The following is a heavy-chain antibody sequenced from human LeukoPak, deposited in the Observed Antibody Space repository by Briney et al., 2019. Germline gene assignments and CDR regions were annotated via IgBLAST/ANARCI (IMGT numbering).Heavy chain of an antibody. CDR3: ARRKLELNAFDI. CDR1: GGSISSYH. CDR2: IYSSVTT. D-gene: IGHD1-7*01. Sequence: SETLSLTCTVSGGSISSYHWSWIRQPAGKGLEWIGLIYSSVTTNYNPSLKSRVTMSVDTSKDQFSLKLTSVTAADTAVYYCARRKLELNAFDIWGQGTMVTVSS. V-gene: IGHV4-4*07. J-gene: IGHJ3*02.